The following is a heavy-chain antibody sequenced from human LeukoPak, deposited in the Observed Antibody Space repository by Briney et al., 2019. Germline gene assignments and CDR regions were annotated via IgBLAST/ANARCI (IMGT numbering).Heavy chain of an antibody. D-gene: IGHD6-19*01. V-gene: IGHV3-23*01. CDR1: GFTLSSYA. Sequence: GGSLRLSCAASGFTLSSYAMSWVRQAPGKGLEWVSAISGSGGSTYYADSVKGRFTISRDNSKNTLYLQMNSLRAEDTAVYYCARLPSRYSSGFYYFDYWGQGTLVTVSS. CDR2: ISGSGGST. J-gene: IGHJ4*02. CDR3: ARLPSRYSSGFYYFDY.